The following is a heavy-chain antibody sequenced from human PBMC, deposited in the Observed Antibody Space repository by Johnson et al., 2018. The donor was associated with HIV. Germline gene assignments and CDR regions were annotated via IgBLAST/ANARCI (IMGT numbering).Heavy chain of an antibody. D-gene: IGHD4-23*01. J-gene: IGHJ3*02. CDR1: GFTFSDYY. V-gene: IGHV3-11*01. Sequence: QVQVVESGGGLGKPGGSLRLSCAGSGFTFSDYYMNWLRQAPGKGLEWVSYISSTGSTIYYADSVKGRFTISRDNAKRSLYLQMSSLRAEDTALYYCARDFNSGSPDGAFDIWGQGTMVTVSS. CDR2: ISSTGSTI. CDR3: ARDFNSGSPDGAFDI.